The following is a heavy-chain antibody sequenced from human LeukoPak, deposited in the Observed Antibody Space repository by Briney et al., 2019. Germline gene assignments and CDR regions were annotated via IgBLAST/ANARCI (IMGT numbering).Heavy chain of an antibody. CDR3: ARTYYYGPGRNYNEGSYAMDV. D-gene: IGHD3-10*01. CDR1: GFTFSNYG. J-gene: IGHJ6*02. Sequence: GGSLRLSCAASGFTFSNYGMHWGRQAPGKGLEWVAVIWYDGSNKYYADSVKGRFTISRDNSMTTLHLQMDSLRAGDTAVYYCARTYYYGPGRNYNEGSYAMDVWGQGTTVTVAS. V-gene: IGHV3-33*01. CDR2: IWYDGSNK.